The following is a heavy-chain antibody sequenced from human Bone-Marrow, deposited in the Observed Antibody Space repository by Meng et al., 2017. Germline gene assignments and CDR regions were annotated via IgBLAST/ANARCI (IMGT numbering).Heavy chain of an antibody. D-gene: IGHD3-10*01. CDR2: IWYDGGNK. CDR3: ARGPKMWGGELLKRGGMDV. CDR1: GFTFSSYA. J-gene: IGHJ6*02. Sequence: GESLKISCAASGFTFSSYAMHWVRQAPGKGLEWVAAIWYDGGNKYYADSVKGRFTISRDNSKNTLYLQMNSLRAEDTAVDYCARGPKMWGGELLKRGGMDVWGQGTTVTVSS. V-gene: IGHV3-33*01.